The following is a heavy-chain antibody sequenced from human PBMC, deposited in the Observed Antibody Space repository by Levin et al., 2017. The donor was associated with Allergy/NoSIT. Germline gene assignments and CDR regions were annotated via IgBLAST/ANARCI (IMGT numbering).Heavy chain of an antibody. Sequence: GGSLRLSCAASGFTFSSYGMHWVRQAPGKGLEWVAVISYDGSNKYYADSVKGRFTISRDNSKNTLYLQMNSLRAEDTAVYYCAKEFDYWGQGTLVTVSS. CDR2: ISYDGSNK. CDR3: AKEFDY. CDR1: GFTFSSYG. J-gene: IGHJ4*02. V-gene: IGHV3-30*18.